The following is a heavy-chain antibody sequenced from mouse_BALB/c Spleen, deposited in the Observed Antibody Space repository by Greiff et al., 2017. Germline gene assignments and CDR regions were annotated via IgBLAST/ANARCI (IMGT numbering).Heavy chain of an antibody. CDR2: IWGGGST. CDR3: ARHYDYDRLDWFAY. J-gene: IGHJ3*01. CDR1: GFSLSRYS. Sequence: VKLMESGPGLVAPSQSLSITCTVSGFSLSRYSVHWVRQPPGKGLEWLGMIWGGGSTDYNSALKSRLSISKDNSKSQVFLKMNSLQTDDTAMYYCARHYDYDRLDWFAYWGQGTLVTVSA. V-gene: IGHV2-6-4*01. D-gene: IGHD2-4*01.